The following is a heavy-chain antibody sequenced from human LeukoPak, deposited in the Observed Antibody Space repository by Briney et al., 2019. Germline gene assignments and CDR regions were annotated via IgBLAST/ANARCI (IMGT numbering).Heavy chain of an antibody. V-gene: IGHV4-34*01. D-gene: IGHD3-22*01. J-gene: IGHJ6*03. Sequence: KPSETLSLTCAVYGGSFSGYYWSWIRQPPGKGLEWIGEINHSGSTNYNPSLKSRVTISVDTSKNQFSLKLSSVTAADTAVYYCARVVRVVITPYRYYYYVDVWGKGTTVTVSS. CDR3: ARVVRVVITPYRYYYYVDV. CDR1: GGSFSGYY. CDR2: INHSGST.